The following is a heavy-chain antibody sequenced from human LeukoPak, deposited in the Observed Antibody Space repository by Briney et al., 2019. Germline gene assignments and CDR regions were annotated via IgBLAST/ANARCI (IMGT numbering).Heavy chain of an antibody. CDR1: GDSVSSNSAA. V-gene: IGHV6-1*01. J-gene: IGHJ6*03. CDR3: ARDLGYYYGSGRYPYYYYYMDV. D-gene: IGHD3-10*01. CDR2: TYYRSKWYN. Sequence: SQTLSLTCAISGDSVSSNSAAWNWIRQSPSRGLEWRGRTYYRSKWYNDYAVSVKSRITINPDTSKNQFSLQLNSVTPEDTAVYYCARDLGYYYGSGRYPYYYYYMDVWGKGTTVTVSS.